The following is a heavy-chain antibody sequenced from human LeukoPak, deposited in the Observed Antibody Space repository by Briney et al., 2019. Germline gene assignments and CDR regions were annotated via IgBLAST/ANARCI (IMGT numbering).Heavy chain of an antibody. D-gene: IGHD3-10*01. Sequence: PSETLSLTCTVSGGSISSGGYYWSWIRQPPGKGLEWIGYIYHSGSTYYNPSLKSRVTISVDRSKNQFSLKLSSVTAADTAVYYCARRAPEMVRGSQYYFDYWGQGTLVTVSS. J-gene: IGHJ4*02. CDR1: GGSISSGGYY. CDR2: IYHSGST. V-gene: IGHV4-30-2*01. CDR3: ARRAPEMVRGSQYYFDY.